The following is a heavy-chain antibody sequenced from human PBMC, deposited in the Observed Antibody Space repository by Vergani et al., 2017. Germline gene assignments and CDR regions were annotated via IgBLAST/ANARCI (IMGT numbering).Heavy chain of an antibody. Sequence: QVQLQESGPGLVKPSETLSLTCTVSGGSISSYYWSWIRQPPGKGLEWIGYIYYSGSTNYNPSLKSRVTISVVTSKNQFSLKLSSVTAADTAVYYCASLYGSGSSDWFDPWGQGTLVTVSS. CDR1: GGSISSYY. V-gene: IGHV4-59*01. J-gene: IGHJ5*02. CDR2: IYYSGST. CDR3: ASLYGSGSSDWFDP. D-gene: IGHD3-10*01.